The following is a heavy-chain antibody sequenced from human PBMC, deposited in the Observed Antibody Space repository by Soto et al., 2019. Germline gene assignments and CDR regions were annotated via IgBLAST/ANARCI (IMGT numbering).Heavy chain of an antibody. CDR2: IWYDGSNK. Sequence: QVQLVESGGGVVQPGRSLRLSCAASGFTFTSYGMHWVRQAPGKGLEWVAVIWYDGSNKYYADSVKGRFTISRDNSKNTLSLQMNSLRAEDTAIYYCARDPYYGAWYFDLWGRGTLVTVSS. CDR3: ARDPYYGAWYFDL. D-gene: IGHD4-17*01. J-gene: IGHJ2*01. CDR1: GFTFTSYG. V-gene: IGHV3-33*01.